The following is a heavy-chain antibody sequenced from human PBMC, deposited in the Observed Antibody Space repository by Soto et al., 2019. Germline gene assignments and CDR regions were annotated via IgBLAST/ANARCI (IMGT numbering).Heavy chain of an antibody. V-gene: IGHV1-69*13. J-gene: IGHJ5*02. CDR2: IIPIFGTA. CDR1: GGTFSSYA. CDR3: ASSVAAAGTGWWFDP. Sequence: SVKVSCKASGGTFSSYAISWVRQAPGQGLEWMGGIIPIFGTANYAQKFQGRVTITADASTSTAYMELSSLRSEDTAVYYCASSVAAAGTGWWFDPWGQGTLVTVSS. D-gene: IGHD6-13*01.